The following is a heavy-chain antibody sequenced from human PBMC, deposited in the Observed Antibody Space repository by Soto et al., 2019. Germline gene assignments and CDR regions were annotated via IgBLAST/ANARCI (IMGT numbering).Heavy chain of an antibody. J-gene: IGHJ4*02. CDR2: IHWDDEK. Sequence: QITLKESGPTLVIPTQTLTLTCTFSGFSLNTRGVGVGWIRQPPGKALEWVALIHWDDEKRYSPSLRNTLTINKDNSKHQVLLIMPNMDPVDTATYFCAYSPFVLGSRWNFELWGQGILVTVSP. D-gene: IGHD6-19*01. V-gene: IGHV2-5*02. CDR3: AYSPFVLGSRWNFEL. CDR1: GFSLNTRGVG.